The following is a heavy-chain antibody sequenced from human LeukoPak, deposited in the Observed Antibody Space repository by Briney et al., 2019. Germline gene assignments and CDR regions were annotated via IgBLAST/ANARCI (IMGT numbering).Heavy chain of an antibody. J-gene: IGHJ4*02. CDR2: IDPSDSYT. Sequence: GESLRISCKGSGYSFTTYWISWVRQMPGKGLEWMGRIDPSDSYTNYSPTFQGHVTISADKSFSTAYLQWTSLKASDTAMYYCARHAKAYGSSCDYWGQGTLVTVSS. D-gene: IGHD6-13*01. V-gene: IGHV5-10-1*01. CDR3: ARHAKAYGSSCDY. CDR1: GYSFTTYW.